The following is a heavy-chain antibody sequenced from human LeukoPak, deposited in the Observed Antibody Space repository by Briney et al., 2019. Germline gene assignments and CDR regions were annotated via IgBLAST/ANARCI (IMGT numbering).Heavy chain of an antibody. D-gene: IGHD6-19*01. CDR3: ARQVDSSGWY. V-gene: IGHV4-61*02. CDR2: IYSSGST. J-gene: IGHJ4*02. CDR1: GGSISSGSYY. Sequence: KPSETLSLTCTVSGGSISSGSYYWSWIRQPAGKGLEWIARIYSSGSTNYNPSPKSRVTISRDTSKNQFSLKLSSVTAADTAVYYCARQVDSSGWYWGQGTLVTVSS.